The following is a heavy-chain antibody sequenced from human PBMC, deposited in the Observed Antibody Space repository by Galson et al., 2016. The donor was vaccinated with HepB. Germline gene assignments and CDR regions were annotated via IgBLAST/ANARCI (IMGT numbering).Heavy chain of an antibody. Sequence: SLRLSCAASGFTFDDYAMHWVRRAPGKGLEWVSGISWNSGNIDYADSVKGRFTISRDDTKNSLYLQMNSLRPEDTALYYCAKDISKIFHGLDVWGQGTTVTVSS. V-gene: IGHV3-9*01. CDR1: GFTFDDYA. CDR2: ISWNSGNI. D-gene: IGHD2/OR15-2a*01. J-gene: IGHJ6*02. CDR3: AKDISKIFHGLDV.